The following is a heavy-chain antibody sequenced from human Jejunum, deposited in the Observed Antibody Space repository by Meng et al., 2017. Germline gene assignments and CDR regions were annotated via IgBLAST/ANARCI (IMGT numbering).Heavy chain of an antibody. CDR2: INHSGST. CDR3: AIDYGDYDTFDF. J-gene: IGHJ4*02. V-gene: IGHV4-34*01. Sequence: GSLRLSCAVFGGSLSTYYWSWIRQPPGKGLEWIGEINHSGSTNYNSSLKSRVTISVDTSKNQFSLKLTSMTAADTGGYYCAIDYGDYDTFDFWGQGTLVTVSS. CDR1: GGSLSTYY. D-gene: IGHD4-17*01.